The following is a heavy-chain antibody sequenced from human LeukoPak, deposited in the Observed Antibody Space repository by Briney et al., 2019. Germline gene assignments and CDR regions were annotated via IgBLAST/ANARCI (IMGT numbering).Heavy chain of an antibody. D-gene: IGHD2-2*01. V-gene: IGHV3-21*01. CDR1: GFTFSTYS. J-gene: IGHJ4*02. Sequence: GGSLRLSCAASGFTFSTYSMNWVRQAPGKGLEWVSSISSSSSYIYYADSVKGRFTISRDNAKNSLYLQMNSLRAEDTAVYYCARSEGYCSSTSCRYFDYWGQGTLVTVSS. CDR2: ISSSSSYI. CDR3: ARSEGYCSSTSCRYFDY.